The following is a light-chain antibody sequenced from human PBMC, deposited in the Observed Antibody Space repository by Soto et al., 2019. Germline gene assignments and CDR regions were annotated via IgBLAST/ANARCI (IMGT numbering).Light chain of an antibody. CDR2: GAS. CDR3: QQYGSSHLT. J-gene: IGKJ4*01. Sequence: EIVLTQSPGTLSLSPGERATLSCRASQSVSRSYLAWYQQKPVHAPRRLIYGASSRATGIPDRFSGSGSGTDFPLTISRLEPEVFAVYYCQQYGSSHLTFGGGTQVEIK. V-gene: IGKV3-20*01. CDR1: QSVSRSY.